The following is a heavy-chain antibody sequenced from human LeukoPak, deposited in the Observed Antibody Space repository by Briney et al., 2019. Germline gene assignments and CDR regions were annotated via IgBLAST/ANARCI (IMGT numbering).Heavy chain of an antibody. V-gene: IGHV3-15*01. CDR3: TTASALYGSLNY. D-gene: IGHD2-15*01. CDR1: GFTFSNAW. CDR2: IKSKTDGGTT. J-gene: IGHJ4*02. Sequence: GGSLRLSYAASGFTFSNAWMSWVRQAPGKGLEWVGRIKSKTDGGTTDYAAPVKGRFTVSRDDSKNTLYLQMNSLKTEDTAVYYCTTASALYGSLNYWGQGTLVTVSS.